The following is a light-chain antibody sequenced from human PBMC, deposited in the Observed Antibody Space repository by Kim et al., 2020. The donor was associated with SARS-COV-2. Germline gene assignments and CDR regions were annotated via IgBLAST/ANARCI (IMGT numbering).Light chain of an antibody. Sequence: SLSPGDRATLSCRASQSVSNYLAWYQQKPGQAPRLLIYDASNRATGIPARFSGSGSGTDFTLTISSLEPEDFAVYYCQQRSSWVTFGGGTKVDIK. CDR1: QSVSNY. CDR2: DAS. V-gene: IGKV3-11*01. CDR3: QQRSSWVT. J-gene: IGKJ4*01.